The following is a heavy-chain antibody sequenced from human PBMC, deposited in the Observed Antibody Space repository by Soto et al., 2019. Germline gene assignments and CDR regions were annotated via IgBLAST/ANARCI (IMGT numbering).Heavy chain of an antibody. D-gene: IGHD2-2*01. V-gene: IGHV3-23*01. J-gene: IGHJ4*02. CDR3: ATIIIPAATNFY. CDR2: ISGSGGST. CDR1: GITFTAYA. Sequence: EVQLLESGGGLVQPGGSLRLSCAASGITFTAYAMSWVRQAPGKGLEWVSSISGSGGSTYYGDSVKGRLTIARDNSKNTLYLQMNSLRAEDTAVYYCATIIIPAATNFYWGQGTLVTVSS.